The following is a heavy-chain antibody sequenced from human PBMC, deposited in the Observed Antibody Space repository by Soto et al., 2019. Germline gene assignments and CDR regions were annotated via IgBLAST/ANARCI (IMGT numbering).Heavy chain of an antibody. J-gene: IGHJ4*02. D-gene: IGHD2-15*01. V-gene: IGHV3-23*01. CDR3: AKRRGAGGHFDY. CDR1: GFPFSSYA. Sequence: GGPLRLSCAASGFPFSSYAMGWVRQGPGKGLEWVAVVSIGGSTHYADSVRGRFTISRDNSKNTLSLQMNSLTAEDTAVYFCAKRRGAGGHFDYWGQGALVTVSS. CDR2: VSIGGST.